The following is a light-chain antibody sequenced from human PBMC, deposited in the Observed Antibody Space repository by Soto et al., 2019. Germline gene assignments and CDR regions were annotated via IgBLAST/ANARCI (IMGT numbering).Light chain of an antibody. V-gene: IGLV1-40*01. Sequence: QSVLTQPPSVSGAPGQRVTISCTGCSSNIGAGCEVHWYQHLPGKAPKLLIYGNTNRPSGVPDRFSGSKPGTSASLAITGLQAEDEADYYCQSYDSSLSASYVFGGGTRSPS. CDR3: QSYDSSLSASYV. J-gene: IGLJ1*01. CDR1: SSNIGAGCE. CDR2: GNT.